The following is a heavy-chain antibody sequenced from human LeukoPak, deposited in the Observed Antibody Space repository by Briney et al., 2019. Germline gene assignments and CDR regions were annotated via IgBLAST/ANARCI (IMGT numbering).Heavy chain of an antibody. V-gene: IGHV4-39*07. CDR2: IYYSGST. Sequence: ASETLSLTCTVSGGSISSSSYYWGWIRQPPGKGLEWIGSIYYSGSTYYNPSLKSRVTISVDTSKNQFSLKLSSVTAADTAVYYCAKIPEYYDFEGIFGAGGQGTLVTVSS. CDR1: GGSISSSSYY. CDR3: AKIPEYYDFEGIFGA. J-gene: IGHJ4*02. D-gene: IGHD3-3*01.